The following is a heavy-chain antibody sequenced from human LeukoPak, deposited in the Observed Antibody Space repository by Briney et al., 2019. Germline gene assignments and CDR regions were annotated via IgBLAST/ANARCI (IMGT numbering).Heavy chain of an antibody. V-gene: IGHV1-2*06. CDR3: ARHRDSAGFAR. CDR1: GYTFAGYY. Sequence: ASVKVSCKASGYTFAGYYLHWVRQAPGQGLEWMGRINPNSGGTNYEPKFQDKVAMTRDTTNSPAYMELSRLRSDDTAVYYCARHRDSAGFARWGQGSLVIVSS. CDR2: INPNSGGT. J-gene: IGHJ4*02. D-gene: IGHD2-15*01.